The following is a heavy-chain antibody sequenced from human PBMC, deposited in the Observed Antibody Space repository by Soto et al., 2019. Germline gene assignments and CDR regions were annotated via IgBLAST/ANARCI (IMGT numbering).Heavy chain of an antibody. CDR3: ARGCSRPELYFDY. J-gene: IGHJ4*02. CDR2: IYYSGST. CDR1: GGSVSSGSYY. D-gene: IGHD2-15*01. Sequence: QVQLQESGPGLVKPSETLSLTCTVSGGSVSSGSYYWSWIRQPPGKGLEWIGYIYYSGSTNYNPSLTSRVTIPVDTSTNQFSRKVSSVTAADTAVYYCARGCSRPELYFDYWGQGTLVSVSS. V-gene: IGHV4-61*01.